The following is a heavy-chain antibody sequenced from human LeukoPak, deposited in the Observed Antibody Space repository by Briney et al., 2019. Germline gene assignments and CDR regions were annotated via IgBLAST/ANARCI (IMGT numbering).Heavy chain of an antibody. J-gene: IGHJ6*04. CDR3: AEHGITMIGGV. CDR1: GFTFSNYW. Sequence: GGSLRLSCAASGFTFSNYWMHWVRQAPGKGLVWVSRINTDGTTTNYADSVKGRFTISRDNAKNSLYLQMNSLRAEDTAVYYCAEHGITMIGGVWGKGTTVTISS. V-gene: IGHV3-74*01. CDR2: INTDGTTT. D-gene: IGHD3-10*02.